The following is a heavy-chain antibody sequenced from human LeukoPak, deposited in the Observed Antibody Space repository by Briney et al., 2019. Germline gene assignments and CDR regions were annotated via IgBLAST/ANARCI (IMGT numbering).Heavy chain of an antibody. CDR3: AKDSSGSYYGPGRFFDY. D-gene: IGHD1-26*01. CDR1: GFTFDDYA. V-gene: IGHV3-9*03. Sequence: GGSLRLSCAASGFTFDDYAMHWVRQAPGKGLELVSGISWNSGSIGYADSVKGRFTISRDNAKNSLYLQMNSLRAEDMALYYCAKDSSGSYYGPGRFFDYWGQGTLVTVSS. J-gene: IGHJ4*02. CDR2: ISWNSGSI.